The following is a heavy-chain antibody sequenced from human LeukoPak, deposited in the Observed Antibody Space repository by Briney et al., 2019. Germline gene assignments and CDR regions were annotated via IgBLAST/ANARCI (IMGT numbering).Heavy chain of an antibody. CDR3: AREDVNAFDI. CDR1: GYTFTSYG. Sequence: ASVKVSCKASGYTFTSYGISWVRQAPGQGLEWMGGIIPIFGTANYAQKFQGRVTITADESTSTAYMELSSLRSEDTAVYYCAREDVNAFDIWGQGTMVTVSS. V-gene: IGHV1-69*13. J-gene: IGHJ3*02. CDR2: IIPIFGTA.